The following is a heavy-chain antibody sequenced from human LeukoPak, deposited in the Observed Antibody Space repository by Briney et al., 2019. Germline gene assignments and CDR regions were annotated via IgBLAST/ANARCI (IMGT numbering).Heavy chain of an antibody. CDR1: GFTFSSYA. J-gene: IGHJ4*02. V-gene: IGHV3-23*01. Sequence: PGGSLRLSCAASGFTFSSYAMSWARQAPGKELEWVSAISGSGGSTYYADSVKGRFTISRDNSKNTLYLQMNSLRAEDTAVYYCAKASAMIVVVSKHFDYWGQGTLVTVSS. D-gene: IGHD3-22*01. CDR3: AKASAMIVVVSKHFDY. CDR2: ISGSGGST.